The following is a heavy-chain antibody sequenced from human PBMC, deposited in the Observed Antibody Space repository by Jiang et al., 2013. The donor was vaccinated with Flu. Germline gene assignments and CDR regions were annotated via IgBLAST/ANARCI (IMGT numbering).Heavy chain of an antibody. CDR3: AKGLTTKAVISQYCGVDV. Sequence: VQLVESGGGVVQPGGSLRVSCAASGFTFSSYGMHWVRQAPGKGLEWVAFIRYDETNKYYADSVKGRFTISRDNSKNTLYLQMNSLRVEDTATYYCAKGLTTKAVISQYCGVDVWGQGTTVTVSS. CDR2: IRYDETNK. D-gene: IGHD2/OR15-2a*01. CDR1: GFTFSSYG. V-gene: IGHV3-30*02. J-gene: IGHJ6*02.